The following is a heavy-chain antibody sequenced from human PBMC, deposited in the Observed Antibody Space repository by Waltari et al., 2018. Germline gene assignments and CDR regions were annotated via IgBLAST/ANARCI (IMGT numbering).Heavy chain of an antibody. CDR3: ARVRSVVVPAVPYYYYYYMDV. CDR2: IYYSGST. D-gene: IGHD2-2*01. CDR1: GGSISSSSYY. J-gene: IGHJ6*03. V-gene: IGHV4-39*07. Sequence: QLQLQESGPGLVKPSETLSLTCTVSGGSISSSSYYWGWIRQPPGKGLEWIGSIYYSGSTSYNPALKSRVTISVDTSKNQFSLKLSSVTAADTAVYYCARVRSVVVPAVPYYYYYYMDVWGKGTTVTISS.